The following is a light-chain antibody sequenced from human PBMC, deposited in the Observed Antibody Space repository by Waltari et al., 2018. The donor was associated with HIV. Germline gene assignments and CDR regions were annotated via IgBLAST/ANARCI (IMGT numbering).Light chain of an antibody. J-gene: IGLJ2*01. V-gene: IGLV2-23*02. CDR2: AVT. CDR3: GSYTGTGIV. Sequence: QSALTQLASVSGSPGQSNTISCTATSSTVGATDIVYWYQQHPNKAPKLMIFAVTKPPSGVSARFSGSRSANTASLTISGLQTEDEGDYYCGSYTGTGIVFGGGTKLTVL. CDR1: SSTVGATDI.